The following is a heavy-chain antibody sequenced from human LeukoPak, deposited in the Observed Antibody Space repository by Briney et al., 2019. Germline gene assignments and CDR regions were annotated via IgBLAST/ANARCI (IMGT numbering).Heavy chain of an antibody. CDR1: RGAISSSNYY. J-gene: IGHJ3*02. CDR2: IFYSGTT. Sequence: SETLSLTCSVSRGAISSSNYYWGWIRQPPGKGLEWIGNIFYSGTTYYNPSLPSLKSRVTILVDTSKNQFSLKLSSVTAADTAVYFCARGPYSYDSSGAFDIWGQGTMVTVSS. D-gene: IGHD3-22*01. V-gene: IGHV4-39*07. CDR3: ARGPYSYDSSGAFDI.